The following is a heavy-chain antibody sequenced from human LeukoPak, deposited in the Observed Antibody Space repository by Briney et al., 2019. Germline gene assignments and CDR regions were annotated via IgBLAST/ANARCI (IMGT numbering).Heavy chain of an antibody. J-gene: IGHJ4*02. D-gene: IGHD5-18*01. CDR2: ISGGGGST. CDR1: GFTFNSYA. Sequence: GGSLRLSCAASGFTFNSYAMSWVRQAPGKGLEWVSIISGGGGSTSYADSVKGRFTISRDNSKSTLYLQMNSLRAEDTAVYYCAKDSAYSGGPFAGGFDHWGQGTLVTVSA. CDR3: AKDSAYSGGPFAGGFDH. V-gene: IGHV3-23*01.